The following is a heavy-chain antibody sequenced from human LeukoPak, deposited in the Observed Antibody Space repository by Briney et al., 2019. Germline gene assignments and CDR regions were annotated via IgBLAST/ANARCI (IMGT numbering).Heavy chain of an antibody. CDR2: MNPNGGNT. D-gene: IGHD3-10*01. CDR1: GYTFTSYD. V-gene: IGHV1-8*01. Sequence: GASVKVSCKASGYTFTSYDINWVRQATGQGLEWMGWMNPNGGNTGYAQKFQGRVTMARNTSISTAYMELSSLRSEDTAVYYCARAHQGSGSPSTGFDYWGQGTLVTVSS. CDR3: ARAHQGSGSPSTGFDY. J-gene: IGHJ4*02.